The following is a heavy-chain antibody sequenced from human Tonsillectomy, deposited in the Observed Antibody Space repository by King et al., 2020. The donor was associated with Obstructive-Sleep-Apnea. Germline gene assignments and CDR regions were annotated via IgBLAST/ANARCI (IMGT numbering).Heavy chain of an antibody. D-gene: IGHD3-22*01. CDR1: GGSISSSSYY. CDR3: ASLLDYYDSSGPLDY. CDR2: IYYSGST. V-gene: IGHV4-39*07. Sequence: LQLQESGPGLVKPSETLSLTCTVSGGSISSSSYYWGWIRQPPGKGLEWIGSIYYSGSTYYNPSLKSRGTISVDTSKNQVSLKLCSVTAADTAVYYCASLLDYYDSSGPLDYWGQGTLVTVSS. J-gene: IGHJ4*02.